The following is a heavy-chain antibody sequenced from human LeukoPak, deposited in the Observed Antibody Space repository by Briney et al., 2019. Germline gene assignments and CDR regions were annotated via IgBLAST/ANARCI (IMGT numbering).Heavy chain of an antibody. V-gene: IGHV1-2*02. D-gene: IGHD3-9*01. CDR1: GYTFTGYY. CDR2: INPNSGGT. J-gene: IGHJ4*02. CDR3: ARLNSYYDILTGYLNYFDY. Sequence: GASVKVSCKASGYTFTGYYMHWVRQAPGQGLEWMGWINPNSGGTNYAQKFQGRVTMTRDTSISTAYMELSRLRSDDTAVYYCARLNSYYDILTGYLNYFDYWGQGTLVTVSS.